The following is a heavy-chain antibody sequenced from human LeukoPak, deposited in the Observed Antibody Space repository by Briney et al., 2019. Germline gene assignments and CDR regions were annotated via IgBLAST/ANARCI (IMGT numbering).Heavy chain of an antibody. J-gene: IGHJ4*02. CDR3: AKGPSSDGLGFDY. CDR1: GFTVSSNF. Sequence: PGGSLRLSCAAFGFTVSSNFMSWVRQAPGKGLEWVSVVYSGERTYYADSVKGRFTISRDNSKNTLYLQMNSLRAEDTAVYYCAKGPSSDGLGFDYWGQGTLVTVSS. CDR2: VYSGERT. D-gene: IGHD3-16*01. V-gene: IGHV3-53*01.